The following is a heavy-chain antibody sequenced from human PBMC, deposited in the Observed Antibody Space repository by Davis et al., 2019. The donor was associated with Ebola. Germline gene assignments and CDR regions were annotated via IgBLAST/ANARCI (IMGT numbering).Heavy chain of an antibody. V-gene: IGHV3-23*01. D-gene: IGHD3-10*01. CDR1: GFTFSTYA. CDR3: AKAYYASGSYYNAFDS. J-gene: IGHJ4*02. Sequence: GESLKISCAASGFTFSTYAMSWVRQPPDLGLQFVSRIGPCCGNPYYPDFVEGRFTISRDNSKNTLYLQMDNLRAEDTAIYYCAKAYYASGSYYNAFDSWGQGTLVTVSS. CDR2: IGPCCGNP.